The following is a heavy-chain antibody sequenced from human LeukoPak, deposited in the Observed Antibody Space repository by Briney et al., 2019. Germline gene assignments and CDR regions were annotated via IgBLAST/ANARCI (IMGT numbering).Heavy chain of an antibody. J-gene: IGHJ4*02. V-gene: IGHV3-13*01. CDR3: ARSNWNYLPEADY. D-gene: IGHD1-7*01. CDR2: IGTAGDT. CDR1: GFTFSSYD. Sequence: GGSLRLSCAASGFTFSSYDMHWVRQATGKGLEWVSAIGTAGDTYYPGSVKGRFTISRDNAKNSLYLQMNSLRDEDTAVYYCARSNWNYLPEADYWGQGTLVTVSS.